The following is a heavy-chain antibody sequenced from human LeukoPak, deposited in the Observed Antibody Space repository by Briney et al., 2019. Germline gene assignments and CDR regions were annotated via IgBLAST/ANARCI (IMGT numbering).Heavy chain of an antibody. CDR2: IKKDGSTT. J-gene: IGHJ4*02. Sequence: GGSLRPSCAASGLIFSNNWMHWVRQAPGKGLVWVSHIKKDGSTTNYADSVKGRFTTSRDNARNTLYLQMNSLRVEDTAVYYCVSSPGGNDNWGQGTLVSVSS. V-gene: IGHV3-74*01. CDR3: VSSPGGNDN. CDR1: GLIFSNNW.